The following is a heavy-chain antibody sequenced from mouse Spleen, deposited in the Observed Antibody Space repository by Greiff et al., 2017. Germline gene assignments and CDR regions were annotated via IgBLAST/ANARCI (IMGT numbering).Heavy chain of an antibody. CDR3: TRKGGDWYFDV. Sequence: VQLQQPGAELVRPGASVKLSCKASGYTFTSYWINWVKQRPGQGLEWIGNIYPSDSYTNYNQKFKDKATLTVDKSSSTAYMQLSSPTSEDSAVYYCTRKGGDWYFDVWGAGTTVTVSS. CDR1: GYTFTSYW. CDR2: IYPSDSYT. V-gene: IGHV1-69*02. J-gene: IGHJ1*01.